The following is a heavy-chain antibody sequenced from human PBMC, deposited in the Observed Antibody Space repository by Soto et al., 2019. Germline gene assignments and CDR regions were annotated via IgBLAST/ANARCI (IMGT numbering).Heavy chain of an antibody. CDR1: GGSFSGYY. CDR3: ARAGGLYSSPPRVKNWFDP. Sequence: PSETLSLTCAVYGGSFSGYYWSWIRQPPGKGLEWIGEINHSGSTNYNPSLKSRVTISVDTSKNQFSLKLSSVTAADTTVYYCARAGGLYSSPPRVKNWFDPWGQGTLVTVSS. V-gene: IGHV4-34*01. D-gene: IGHD6-13*01. J-gene: IGHJ5*02. CDR2: INHSGST.